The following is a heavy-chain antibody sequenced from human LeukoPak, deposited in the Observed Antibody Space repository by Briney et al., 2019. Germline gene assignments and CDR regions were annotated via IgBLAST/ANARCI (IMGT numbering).Heavy chain of an antibody. V-gene: IGHV3-9*01. CDR1: GFTFDDYA. J-gene: IGHJ4*02. D-gene: IGHD6-19*01. CDR3: AGWSSGWSPTGFDY. CDR2: ISWNSGSI. Sequence: PGRSLRLSCAASGFTFDDYAMHWVRQAPGKGLEWVSGISWNSGSIGYADSVKGRFTISRDNAKNSLYLQMNSLRAEDTALYYCAGWSSGWSPTGFDYWGLGTLVTVSS.